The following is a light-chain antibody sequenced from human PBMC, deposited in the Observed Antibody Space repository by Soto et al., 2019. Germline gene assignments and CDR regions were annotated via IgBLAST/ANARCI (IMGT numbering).Light chain of an antibody. CDR3: QQYMSYS. Sequence: DIQVTKSPSSVSASVGDRGTITCLASQCIGNDLGWYQQKPGTAPNLLIHHASTLESGVPSRFSGSGYGTEFTLTISSLQPDDFATYYCQQYMSYSFGQGTKVDI. J-gene: IGKJ1*01. V-gene: IGKV1-17*01. CDR1: QCIGND. CDR2: HAS.